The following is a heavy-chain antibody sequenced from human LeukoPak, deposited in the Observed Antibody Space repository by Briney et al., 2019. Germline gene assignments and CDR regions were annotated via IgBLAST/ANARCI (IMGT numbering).Heavy chain of an antibody. Sequence: GRSLRLSCAASGLPFSSYAMSWVRQAPGKGLEWVSVVSGSGGGTYYADSVKGRFAISGDNSKNTVYLQMNSLRAEDTALYYCAKGGVYGDYYFDYWGQGTLVTVSS. J-gene: IGHJ4*02. CDR2: VSGSGGGT. CDR1: GLPFSSYA. CDR3: AKGGVYGDYYFDY. V-gene: IGHV3-23*01. D-gene: IGHD4-17*01.